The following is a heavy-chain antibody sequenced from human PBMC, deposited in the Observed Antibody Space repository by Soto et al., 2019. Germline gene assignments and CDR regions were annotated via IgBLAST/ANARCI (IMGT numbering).Heavy chain of an antibody. D-gene: IGHD6-13*01. CDR3: ARGPSGGQQMVRFDP. CDR2: MYTSGTT. V-gene: IGHV4-4*07. Sequence: SETLSLTCTVSGGSIGGYYWAWIRQPAGKGLEWIGGMYTSGTTNYNPSLKSRVTGRLNTPKIPFALELSSFTAEDTAVYYCARGPSGGQQMVRFDPWGQGTLVTVSS. CDR1: GGSIGGYY. J-gene: IGHJ5*02.